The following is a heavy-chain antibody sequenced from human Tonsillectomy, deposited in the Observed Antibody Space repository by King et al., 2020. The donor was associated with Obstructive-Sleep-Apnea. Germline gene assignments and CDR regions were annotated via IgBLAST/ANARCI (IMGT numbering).Heavy chain of an antibody. CDR1: GFTFDDYA. Sequence: VQLVESGGGLVQPGRSLRLSCAASGFTFDDYAMHWVRQAPGKGLEWVSTISWNRDNIGYAVSVKGRFTISRDNAKNSLYLQMNSLRAEDTALYYCARDAGSYCSSTSCFFDFWGQGTLVTVSS. D-gene: IGHD2-2*01. CDR2: ISWNRDNI. J-gene: IGHJ4*02. V-gene: IGHV3-9*01. CDR3: ARDAGSYCSSTSCFFDF.